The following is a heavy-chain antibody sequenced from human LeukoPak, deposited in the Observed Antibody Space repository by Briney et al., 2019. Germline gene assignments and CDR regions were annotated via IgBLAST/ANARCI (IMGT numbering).Heavy chain of an antibody. CDR1: GFSFSNYE. Sequence: GGSLCLSCAASGFSFSNYEMNWVRLAQGTGLELDSYISSSGSTIYYADSLKGRFTISRDNAKNSLYLQMNSLRAEDTAVYYCAQIYTYGSSQFDYWGQGTLVTVSS. CDR3: AQIYTYGSSQFDY. J-gene: IGHJ4*02. CDR2: ISSSGSTI. D-gene: IGHD5-18*01. V-gene: IGHV3-48*03.